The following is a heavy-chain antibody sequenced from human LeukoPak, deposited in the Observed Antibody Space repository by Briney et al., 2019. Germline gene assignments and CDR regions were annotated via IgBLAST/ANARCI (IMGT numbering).Heavy chain of an antibody. CDR2: INPGGST. Sequence: SETLPLTCAVHGWPFSGYYWSWIRQTPGKGLEWIEEINPGGSTNYNPSLESRVIISVDTSKNQFSLKMDSVRAADTAVYYCAREDCSGGDCTSFDYWGQGTLVTVSS. CDR1: GWPFSGYY. CDR3: AREDCSGGDCTSFDY. V-gene: IGHV4-34*01. D-gene: IGHD2-15*01. J-gene: IGHJ4*02.